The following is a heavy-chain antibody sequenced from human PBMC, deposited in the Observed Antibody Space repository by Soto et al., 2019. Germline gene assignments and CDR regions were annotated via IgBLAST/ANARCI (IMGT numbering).Heavy chain of an antibody. CDR2: IWYDGSNK. J-gene: IGHJ4*02. CDR1: GFTFSSYG. CDR3: ARVSSGWYSDY. Sequence: GGSLRLSCAASGFTFSSYGMHWVRQAPGKGLEWVAVIWYDGSNKYYADSVKGRFTISRDNSKNTLYLQMNSLRAEDTAVYYCARVSSGWYSDYWGQGTLVTVSS. D-gene: IGHD6-19*01. V-gene: IGHV3-33*01.